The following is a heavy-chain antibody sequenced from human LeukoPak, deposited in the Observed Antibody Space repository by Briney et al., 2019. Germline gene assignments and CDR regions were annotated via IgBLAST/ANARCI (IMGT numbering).Heavy chain of an antibody. CDR1: GFTFSDHY. Sequence: KPGGSLRLSCAPSGFTFSDHYISWIRQAPGKGLEWVSYISSSSSYTNYADSVKGRFTISRDNAKNSLYLQMNSLRAEDTAVYYCARDKTDSSGYHDAFDIWGQGTMVTVSS. D-gene: IGHD3-22*01. J-gene: IGHJ3*02. CDR2: ISSSSSYT. V-gene: IGHV3-11*05. CDR3: ARDKTDSSGYHDAFDI.